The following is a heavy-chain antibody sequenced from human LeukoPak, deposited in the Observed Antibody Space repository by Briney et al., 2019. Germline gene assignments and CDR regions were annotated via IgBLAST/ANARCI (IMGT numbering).Heavy chain of an antibody. Sequence: GSLRLSRAASGFIFNSFSRHWVRQAPGKGPDWVAAVLSDGNKKYSADSVKGRFTISKDNSRNTLYLQMNSLRADDTAMYYCTRGKAKGQSSSWPFDYWGQGTLVTVSS. CDR1: GFIFNSFS. D-gene: IGHD6-13*01. J-gene: IGHJ4*02. CDR2: VLSDGNKK. V-gene: IGHV3-30-3*01. CDR3: TRGKAKGQSSSWPFDY.